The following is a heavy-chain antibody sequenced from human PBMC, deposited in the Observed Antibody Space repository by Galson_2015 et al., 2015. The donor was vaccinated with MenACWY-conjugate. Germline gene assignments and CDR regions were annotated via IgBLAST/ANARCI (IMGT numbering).Heavy chain of an antibody. Sequence: SLRLSCAASGFTFSNAWMSWVRQAPGKGLEWVGRVKSKADGGTTDSAAPLKDRFTISRDVSQNTLYLQMNSLKTEDTAIYYCTTDVYGDYSPFNDYWGQGTLVTVSS. CDR3: TTDVYGDYSPFNDY. CDR2: VKSKADGGTT. V-gene: IGHV3-15*01. CDR1: GFTFSNAW. D-gene: IGHD4-17*01. J-gene: IGHJ4*02.